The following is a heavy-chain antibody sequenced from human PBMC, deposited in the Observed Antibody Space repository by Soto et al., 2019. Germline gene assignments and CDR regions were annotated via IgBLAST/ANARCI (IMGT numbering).Heavy chain of an antibody. V-gene: IGHV1-3*05. CDR2: INAGNGNT. D-gene: IGHD2-21*02. CDR3: ARSIVVVTALDH. J-gene: IGHJ4*02. Sequence: QVQLVQSGAEEKKPGASVKVSCKASGYTFTSYAMHWVRQAPGQRLEWMGWINAGNGNTKYSQKFQGRGTITRDTSASTAYMELSSLRSEDTAGYYCARSIVVVTALDHWGQGTLVTVSS. CDR1: GYTFTSYA.